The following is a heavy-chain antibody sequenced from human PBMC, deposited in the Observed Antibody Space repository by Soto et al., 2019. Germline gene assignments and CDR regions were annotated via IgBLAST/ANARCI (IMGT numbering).Heavy chain of an antibody. J-gene: IGHJ4*02. CDR3: ARPPITMVRGVPYYFDY. V-gene: IGHV3-74*01. CDR1: GFTFSNNW. D-gene: IGHD3-10*01. Sequence: GGSLRLSCAASGFTFSNNWMHWVRQAPGKGPVWVSRINSDGSSTYYADSVKGRFTISRDNAKNTLYLQMNSLRAEDTAVYYCARPPITMVRGVPYYFDYWGQGTLVTVSS. CDR2: INSDGSST.